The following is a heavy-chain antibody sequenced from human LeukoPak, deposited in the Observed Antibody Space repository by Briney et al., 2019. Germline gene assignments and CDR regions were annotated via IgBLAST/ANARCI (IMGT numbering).Heavy chain of an antibody. Sequence: PSETLSLTCTVSGGSISSYYWSWIRQPAGKGLEWIGRIYTSGSTNYNPSLKSRVTMSVDTSKNQFSLKLSSVTAADTAVYYCARGDMWFGATYYYYMDVWGKGTTVTVSS. J-gene: IGHJ6*03. CDR3: ARGDMWFGATYYYYMDV. V-gene: IGHV4-4*07. CDR1: GGSISSYY. D-gene: IGHD3-10*01. CDR2: IYTSGST.